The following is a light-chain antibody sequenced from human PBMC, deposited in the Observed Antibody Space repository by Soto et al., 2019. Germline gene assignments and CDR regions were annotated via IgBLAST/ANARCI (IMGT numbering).Light chain of an antibody. CDR2: KAA. Sequence: DIQKTQSPSTLSASVGDRVTITCRASQSISSWLAWYQQKPGKAPTLLIYKAASLESGVPSRFSGSGSGTEFTLTISSLQPDDFATYSCQQYNSFPTFGQGTKVEIK. CDR1: QSISSW. CDR3: QQYNSFPT. J-gene: IGKJ1*01. V-gene: IGKV1-5*03.